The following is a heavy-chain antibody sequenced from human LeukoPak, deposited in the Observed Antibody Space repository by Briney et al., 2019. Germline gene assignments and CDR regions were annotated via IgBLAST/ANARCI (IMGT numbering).Heavy chain of an antibody. J-gene: IGHJ4*02. Sequence: ASVKVSCKASGYTFTSYYMHWVRQAPGQGLEWMEIINPSGGSTSYAQKFQGRVTMTRDTSTSTVYMELSSLRSEDTAVYYCVRERNNFWSGHHSIFDSWGQGTLVTVSS. CDR2: INPSGGST. V-gene: IGHV1-46*01. CDR1: GYTFTSYY. D-gene: IGHD3-3*01. CDR3: VRERNNFWSGHHSIFDS.